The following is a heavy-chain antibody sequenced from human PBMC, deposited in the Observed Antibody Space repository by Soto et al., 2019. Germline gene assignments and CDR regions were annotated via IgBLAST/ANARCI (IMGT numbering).Heavy chain of an antibody. Sequence: ASVKVSCKASGGTFSSYAISWVRQAPGQGLEWMGGIIPIFGAANYAQKFQGRVTITADESTSTAYVELSSLRSEDTAVYYCARVLDYYYGMDVWGQGTTVTVSS. D-gene: IGHD2-8*02. CDR3: ARVLDYYYGMDV. CDR1: GGTFSSYA. V-gene: IGHV1-69*13. CDR2: IIPIFGAA. J-gene: IGHJ6*02.